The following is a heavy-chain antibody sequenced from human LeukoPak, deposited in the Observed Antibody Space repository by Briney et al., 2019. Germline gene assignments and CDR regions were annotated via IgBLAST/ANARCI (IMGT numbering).Heavy chain of an antibody. J-gene: IGHJ3*01. CDR2: ISTNGGST. Sequence: GGSLRLSCAASGFTFSDYAMHWVCQAPGKGLEYVSAISTNGGSTYYANSVKGRFTISRDNSRDTLYLHVGSLRPEDMAVYYCARGYCCSAGCYPNDAFDVWGQGTMVTVSS. CDR3: ARGYCCSAGCYPNDAFDV. CDR1: GFTFSDYA. V-gene: IGHV3-64*01. D-gene: IGHD2-2*01.